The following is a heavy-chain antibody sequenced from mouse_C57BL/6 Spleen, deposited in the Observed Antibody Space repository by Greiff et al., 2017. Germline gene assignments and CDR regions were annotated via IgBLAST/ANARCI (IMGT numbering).Heavy chain of an antibody. CDR1: GFTFTDYY. V-gene: IGHV7-3*01. J-gene: IGHJ4*01. Sequence: EVQGVESGGGLVQPGGSLSLSCAASGFTFTDYYMSWVRQPPGKALEWLGFIRNKANGYTTEYSASVKGRFTISRDNYQSILYLQMNALRAEDSATYYCARWDYYAMDYWGQGTSVTVSS. CDR2: IRNKANGYTT. CDR3: ARWDYYAMDY.